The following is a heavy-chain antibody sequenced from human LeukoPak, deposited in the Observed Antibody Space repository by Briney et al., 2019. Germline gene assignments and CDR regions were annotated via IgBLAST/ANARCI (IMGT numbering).Heavy chain of an antibody. CDR3: ARATYSNYVYYFDY. CDR2: IYYSGST. J-gene: IGHJ4*02. Sequence: SETLSLTCTVSGDSISSDYWSWIRQPPGKGLEWIGYIYYSGSTNYNPSLKSRVTISIDTSKNQFSLKLSSVTAADTAVYYRARATYSNYVYYFDYWGQGTLVTVSS. V-gene: IGHV4-59*01. CDR1: GDSISSDY. D-gene: IGHD4-11*01.